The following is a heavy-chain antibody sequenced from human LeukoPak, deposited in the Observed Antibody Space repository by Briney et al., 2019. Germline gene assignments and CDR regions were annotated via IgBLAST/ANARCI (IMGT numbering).Heavy chain of an antibody. D-gene: IGHD2-21*01. CDR1: GYSINSGYY. V-gene: IGHV4-38-2*02. CDR2: IYRSGST. CDR3: ARGDCSGSICYSPMDV. J-gene: IGHJ6*03. Sequence: SQTLSLTCTVSGYSINSGYYWVWIRQPPGKGLEWIGSIYRSGSTNYNPSLKSRVTISVDTSKNQFSLKVSSVTAADTAVYYCARGDCSGSICYSPMDVWGTGTTVTVSS.